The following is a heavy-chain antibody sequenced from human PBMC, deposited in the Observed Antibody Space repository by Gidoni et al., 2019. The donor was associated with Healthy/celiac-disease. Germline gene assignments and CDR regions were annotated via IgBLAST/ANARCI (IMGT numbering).Heavy chain of an antibody. V-gene: IGHV4-31*03. CDR2: MYYSGST. D-gene: IGHD3-10*01. CDR1: GDSIRSGRYY. Sequence: QVQLQESGTGLVTPSQTLSLTCTVSGDSIRSGRYYWSWVRQHPGKGLEWSGYMYYSGSTYYSPSLKSRVTISVDTSKNQFSLKLSSVTAADTAVYYCARDQGWDSHYYGSGSYSGVLLDWGQGTLVTVSS. CDR3: ARDQGWDSHYYGSGSYSGVLLD. J-gene: IGHJ4*02.